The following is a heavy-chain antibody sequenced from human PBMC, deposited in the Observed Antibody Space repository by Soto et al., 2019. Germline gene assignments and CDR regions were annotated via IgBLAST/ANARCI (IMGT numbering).Heavy chain of an antibody. D-gene: IGHD2-15*01. CDR2: ISNGDETT. V-gene: IGHV3-11*01. J-gene: IGHJ4*02. Sequence: GGSLRLSCSASGFIFTDYAMTWIRQAPGKGLEWVSYISNGDETTQYADSVKGRCIASTDNAKKVLLLQKNSLRVDDTAVYYCSRDPKRSDGYNFDSWGQGALVTVSS. CDR1: GFIFTDYA. CDR3: SRDPKRSDGYNFDS.